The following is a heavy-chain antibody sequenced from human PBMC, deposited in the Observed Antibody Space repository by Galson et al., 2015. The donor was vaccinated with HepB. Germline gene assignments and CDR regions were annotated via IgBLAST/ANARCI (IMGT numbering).Heavy chain of an antibody. CDR3: ARCRSVGDIQVFDL. CDR1: GFTFSSYA. CDR2: ISGSGGST. D-gene: IGHD3-10*01. Sequence: SLRLSCAASGFTFSSYAMSWVRQAPGKGLEWVSSISGSGGSTYYADSVKGRFTISRDNSKNTLYLQMNSLGDEDTAVYYCARCRSVGDIQVFDLWGQGTLVTVSS. V-gene: IGHV3-23*01. J-gene: IGHJ5*02.